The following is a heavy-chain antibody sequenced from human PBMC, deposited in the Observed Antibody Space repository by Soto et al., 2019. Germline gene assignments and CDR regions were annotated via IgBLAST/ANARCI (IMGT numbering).Heavy chain of an antibody. Sequence: EVQLLESGGGFVQPGGSLRLSCAASGFTFSNYAMNWVRQAPGKGLGWVSVISGSGDSTYHADSVKGRFTISRDNSKNTLYLQMNSLRAEDTAVYYCARRGSGSYYDYWGQGTLVTVSS. V-gene: IGHV3-23*01. J-gene: IGHJ4*02. CDR2: ISGSGDST. CDR3: ARRGSGSYYDY. CDR1: GFTFSNYA. D-gene: IGHD1-26*01.